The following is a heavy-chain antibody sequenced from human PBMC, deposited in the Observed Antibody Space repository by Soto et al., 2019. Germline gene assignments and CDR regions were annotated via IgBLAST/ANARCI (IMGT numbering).Heavy chain of an antibody. CDR1: GFTFSYYA. V-gene: IGHV3-30-3*01. Sequence: QVQLVESGGGVVQPGRSLRLSCAASGFTFSYYAMHWVCQAPGKGLEWVALISYSGNNKYYADSVKGRFTISRDNSENTLYLQMNSLGPEDTAIYYCARTPETSGYYYYFDSWGQGTLITVSS. J-gene: IGHJ4*02. D-gene: IGHD3-22*01. CDR2: ISYSGNNK. CDR3: ARTPETSGYYYYFDS.